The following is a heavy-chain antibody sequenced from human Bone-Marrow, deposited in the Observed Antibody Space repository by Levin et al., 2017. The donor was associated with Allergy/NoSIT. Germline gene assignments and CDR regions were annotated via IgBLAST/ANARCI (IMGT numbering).Heavy chain of an antibody. Sequence: SQTLSLPCTVSGGSISSDDYYWSWIRQPPGKGLELIGYIFNSGSTFYNSSLKSRVDISADVSKNQFFLRLNSVTAADTAVYYCARESLFESGTYTLGGFDPWGQGILVTVSS. CDR1: GGSISSDDYY. CDR2: IFNSGST. V-gene: IGHV4-30-4*01. D-gene: IGHD3-10*01. CDR3: ARESLFESGTYTLGGFDP. J-gene: IGHJ5*02.